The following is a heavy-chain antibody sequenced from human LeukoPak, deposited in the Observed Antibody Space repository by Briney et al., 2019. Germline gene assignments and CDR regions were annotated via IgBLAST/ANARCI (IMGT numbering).Heavy chain of an antibody. CDR1: GFTFSSYW. Sequence: GRSLRLSCAASGFTFSSYWMSWVRQAPGKGLEWVANIKQDGSEKYYVDSVKGRFTISRDNAKNSLYLQMNSLRAEDTAVYYCARIIAAAVYGMDVWGQGTTVTVSS. CDR2: IKQDGSEK. V-gene: IGHV3-7*01. J-gene: IGHJ6*02. D-gene: IGHD6-13*01. CDR3: ARIIAAAVYGMDV.